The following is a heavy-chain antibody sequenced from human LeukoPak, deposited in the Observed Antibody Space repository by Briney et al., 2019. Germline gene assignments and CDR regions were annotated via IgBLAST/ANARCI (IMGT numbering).Heavy chain of an antibody. CDR3: ARLGSGRWFDY. CDR1: GVSISSYY. V-gene: IGHV4-59*08. CDR2: IYYSGST. J-gene: IGHJ4*02. D-gene: IGHD1-26*01. Sequence: TAETLSLTCTVSGVSISSYYWSWIRQPPGKGLEWVGDIYYSGSTNYNPSLKSRVTISVDTSKTQFSLKLSSVPAADTAVYYCARLGSGRWFDYWGQGTLVTVSS.